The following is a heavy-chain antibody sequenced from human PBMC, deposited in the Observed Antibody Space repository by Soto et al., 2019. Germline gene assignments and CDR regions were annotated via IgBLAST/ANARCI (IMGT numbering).Heavy chain of an antibody. CDR1: GGSISSSSYY. CDR2: IYYSGST. CDR3: ARTTYYSGIEA. V-gene: IGHV4-39*01. J-gene: IGHJ6*02. D-gene: IGHD1-1*01. Sequence: SETLSLTCTVSGGSISSSSYYWGWIRQPPGKGLEWIGSIYYSGSTYYNPSLKSRVTISVDTSKNQFSLKLSSVTAADTAVYYCARTTYYSGIEAWGQGTKVT.